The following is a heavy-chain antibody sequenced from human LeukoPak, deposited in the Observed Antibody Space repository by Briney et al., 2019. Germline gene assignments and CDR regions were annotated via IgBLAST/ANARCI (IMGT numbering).Heavy chain of an antibody. CDR3: QGGRF. D-gene: IGHD1-26*01. CDR1: GFTFTNAW. J-gene: IGHJ4*02. Sequence: GESLKISCSASGFTFTNAWMSWVRQAPGKGLEWVGRIKSKTDGGTTDYAAPVKGRFSISRDDSKNTLYLQVNSLKSEDTAVYYCQGGRFWGQGTLVTVSS. V-gene: IGHV3-15*01. CDR2: IKSKTDGGTT.